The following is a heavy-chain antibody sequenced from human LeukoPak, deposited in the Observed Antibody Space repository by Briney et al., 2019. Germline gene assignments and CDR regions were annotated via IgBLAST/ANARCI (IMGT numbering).Heavy chain of an antibody. CDR3: AKDHGYDYGDYFDY. CDR2: IAHDGSNK. Sequence: GGSLRLSCAASGFTFGSHAMQWVRQARDKGLVWVAAIAHDGSNKYHADSVKGRFTISRDNSKTTLYMQMNSLRAEDTAVYYCAKDHGYDYGDYFDYWGQGILVTVSS. V-gene: IGHV3-30*04. D-gene: IGHD5-12*01. CDR1: GFTFGSHA. J-gene: IGHJ4*02.